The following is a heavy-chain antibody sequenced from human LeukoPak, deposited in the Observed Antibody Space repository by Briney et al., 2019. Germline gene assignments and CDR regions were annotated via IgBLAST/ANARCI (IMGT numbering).Heavy chain of an antibody. CDR3: ARAIVGATRGGFDY. CDR1: GFTFSSYA. V-gene: IGHV3-64*01. J-gene: IGHJ4*02. CDR2: ISSNGGST. D-gene: IGHD1-26*01. Sequence: GGSLRLSCAASGFTFSSYAMHWVRQAPGKGLEYVSAISSNGGSTYYANSVKGRFTISRDNSKNTLYLQMGSLRAEDMAVYYCARAIVGATRGGFDYWGQGTLVTVSS.